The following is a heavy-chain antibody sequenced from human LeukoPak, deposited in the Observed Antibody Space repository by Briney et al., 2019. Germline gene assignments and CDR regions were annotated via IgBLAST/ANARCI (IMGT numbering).Heavy chain of an antibody. J-gene: IGHJ4*02. V-gene: IGHV1-46*01. CDR2: ISPSGGST. CDR3: ARVSGVSSWLPFFDY. CDR1: GYTFTSNY. D-gene: IGHD6-13*01. Sequence: ASVKVSCKAFGYTFTSNYMHWVRQAPGQGPEWMGVISPSGGSTTYAQKFQGRVTLTRDMSTSTDYLELSSLRSEDTAVYYCARVSGVSSWLPFFDYWGQGTLVTVSS.